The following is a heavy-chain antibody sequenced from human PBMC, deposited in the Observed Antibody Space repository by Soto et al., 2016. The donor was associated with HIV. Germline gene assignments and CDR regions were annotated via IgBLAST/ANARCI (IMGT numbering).Heavy chain of an antibody. Sequence: EVQVVESGGGLVQPGRSLRLSCAASGFTFSSYWMHWVRQPPGKGLVWVSRLNSDGSTTNYADSVKGRFTISRDNAKKTLYLQMNSLRAEDTAVYYCARGVNDIFTGYYPFDYWGQGTLVTVSS. CDR3: ARGVNDIFTGYYPFDY. CDR1: GFTFSSYW. CDR2: LNSDGSTT. J-gene: IGHJ4*02. V-gene: IGHV3-74*01. D-gene: IGHD3-9*01.